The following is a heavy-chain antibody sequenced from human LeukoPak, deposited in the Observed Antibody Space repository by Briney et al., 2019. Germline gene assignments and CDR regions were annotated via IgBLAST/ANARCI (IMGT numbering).Heavy chain of an antibody. D-gene: IGHD1-1*01. J-gene: IGHJ6*03. CDR1: GDSISGFY. CDR2: IYTSGST. V-gene: IGHV4-4*07. Sequence: PSETLSLTCTVSGDSISGFYWSWIRQAAGKGPEWIGHIYTSGSTNYNPSLNGRVSISRDTTKNLFSLRLRSVTAADTAVYFCARGRVSSSTWYSTYYYYFYMDVWGKGTTVTVSS. CDR3: ARGRVSSSTWYSTYYYYFYMDV.